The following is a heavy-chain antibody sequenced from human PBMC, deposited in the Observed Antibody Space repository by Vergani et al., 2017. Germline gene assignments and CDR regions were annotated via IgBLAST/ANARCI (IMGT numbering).Heavy chain of an antibody. CDR1: GFTSSYYG. V-gene: IGHV3-30*03. D-gene: IGHD2/OR15-2a*01. CDR2: ISYDGTQK. Sequence: QVHLVESGGGVVQPGRSLRLSCVVSGFTSSYYGMHWVRQAPGKGLEWVAVISYDGTQKYYADSVKGRFTISRDNSKKSLFLQMSNVRAEDTASYHCARGGLYSFYYFMNVWGNGTTVKVSS. J-gene: IGHJ6*03. CDR3: ARGGLYSFYYFMNV.